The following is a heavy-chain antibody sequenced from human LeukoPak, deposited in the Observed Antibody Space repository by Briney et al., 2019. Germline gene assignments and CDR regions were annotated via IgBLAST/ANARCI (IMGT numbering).Heavy chain of an antibody. V-gene: IGHV3-66*01. CDR3: ARIPYYYDSSGPDAFDI. Sequence: GGSLRLSCVVSGFTFSSHWMSWVRQAPGKGLEWVSVIYSGGSTYYADSVKGRFTISRDNSKNTLYLQMNSLRAEDTAVYYCARIPYYYDSSGPDAFDIWGQGTMVTVSS. CDR2: IYSGGST. J-gene: IGHJ3*02. CDR1: GFTFSSHW. D-gene: IGHD3-22*01.